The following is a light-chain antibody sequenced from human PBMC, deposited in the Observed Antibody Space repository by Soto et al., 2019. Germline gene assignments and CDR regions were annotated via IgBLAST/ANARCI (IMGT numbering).Light chain of an antibody. CDR3: CSHSSSITWM. V-gene: IGLV2-14*03. J-gene: IGLJ3*02. CDR2: EVA. Sequence: QSVLTQTASVSGSPGQSITMACTGTSSDVGGYNFLSWYQQPPGKAHKLIVHEVATRLSGVSGRFSGSKSGNTGFLTISGIQAEDEAVSYCCSHSSSITWMFGGGTKLTVL. CDR1: SSDVGGYNF.